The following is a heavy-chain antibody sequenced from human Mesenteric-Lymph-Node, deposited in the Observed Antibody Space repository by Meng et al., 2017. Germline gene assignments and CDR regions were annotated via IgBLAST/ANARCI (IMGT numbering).Heavy chain of an antibody. CDR3: ARGEVDARLRH. CDR2: INHGGTT. CDR1: GGSFSGFY. Sequence: QVQLQHWGAGPLKPSETPSLTCAVFGGSFSGFYWTWIRQPPGKGLEWIGEINHGGTTTYNPSLKSRVSISVDTSKSQFSLKLDSVTAADTAVYYCARGEVDARLRHWGQGTLVTVSS. J-gene: IGHJ4*02. D-gene: IGHD2-15*01. V-gene: IGHV4-34*01.